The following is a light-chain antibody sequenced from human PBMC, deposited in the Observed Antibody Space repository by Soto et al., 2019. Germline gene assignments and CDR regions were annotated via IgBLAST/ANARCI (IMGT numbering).Light chain of an antibody. V-gene: IGKV3-20*01. CDR1: QSLSSNS. CDR2: GAS. J-gene: IGKJ1*01. CDR3: QQYGSSPTT. Sequence: EVVLTQSPGTLSLSPGERATLSCRASQSLSSNSLAWYRQKPGQAPRLLIYGASTRATGIPARFSGSGSGTDFTLTIGRLEPEDSAVYHCQQYGSSPTTFGQGTKVDIK.